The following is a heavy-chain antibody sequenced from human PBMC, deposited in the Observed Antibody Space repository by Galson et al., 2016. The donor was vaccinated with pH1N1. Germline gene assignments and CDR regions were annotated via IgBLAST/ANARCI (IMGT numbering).Heavy chain of an antibody. J-gene: IGHJ3*02. CDR1: GFTVSNHG. D-gene: IGHD3-9*01. CDR3: ARETPSPSPTVLRYFDWSRGLSAFDM. CDR2: INTKTGNP. V-gene: IGHV7-4-1*02. Sequence: SVKVSCKASGFTVSNHGINWVRQAPGQGLEWMRWINTKTGNPTYAQGFTGRFVFSLDTSVNTAYLQINSLKADDTAVYYCARETPSPSPTVLRYFDWSRGLSAFDMWGRGTLVTVSS.